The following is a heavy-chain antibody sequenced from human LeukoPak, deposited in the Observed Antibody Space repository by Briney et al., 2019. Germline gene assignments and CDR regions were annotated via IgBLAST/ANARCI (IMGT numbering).Heavy chain of an antibody. V-gene: IGHV3-23*01. Sequence: GGSLRLSCAASGFTFSSYGMSWVRQAPGKGLEWVSAISGSGGSTYYADSVKGRFTISRDNSKNTLYLQMNSLRAEDTAVYYCARVDDSSSWYQDWYFDLWGRGTLVTVSS. CDR3: ARVDDSSSWYQDWYFDL. CDR1: GFTFSSYG. J-gene: IGHJ2*01. CDR2: ISGSGGST. D-gene: IGHD6-13*01.